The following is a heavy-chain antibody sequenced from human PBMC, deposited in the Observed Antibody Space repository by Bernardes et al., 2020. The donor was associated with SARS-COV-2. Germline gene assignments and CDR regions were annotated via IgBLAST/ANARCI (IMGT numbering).Heavy chain of an antibody. V-gene: IGHV3-11*03. CDR2: ISSSSSYT. CDR1: GFTFSDYY. CDR3: ARQHCSSTSCYNWFDP. D-gene: IGHD2-2*01. J-gene: IGHJ5*02. Sequence: GSLRLSCAASGFTFSDYYMSWIRQAPGKGLEWVSYISSSSSYTNYADSVKGRFTISRDNAKNSLYLQMNSLRAEDTAVYYCARQHCSSTSCYNWFDPWGQGTLVTVYS.